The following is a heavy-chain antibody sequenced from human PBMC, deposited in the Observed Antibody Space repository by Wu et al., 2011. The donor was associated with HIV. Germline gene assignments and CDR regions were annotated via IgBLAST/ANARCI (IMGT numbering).Heavy chain of an antibody. D-gene: IGHD3-22*01. V-gene: IGHV3-15*01. J-gene: IGHJ4*02. CDR1: GFTFSNAW. CDR3: TTEYYYDSSGYYDY. CDR2: IKSKTDGGTT. Sequence: CAASGFTFSNAWMSWVRQAPGKGLEWVGRIKSKTDGGTTDYAAPVKGRFTISRDDSKNTLYLQMNSLKTEDTAVYYCTTEYYYDSSGYYDYWGQGTLVTVSS.